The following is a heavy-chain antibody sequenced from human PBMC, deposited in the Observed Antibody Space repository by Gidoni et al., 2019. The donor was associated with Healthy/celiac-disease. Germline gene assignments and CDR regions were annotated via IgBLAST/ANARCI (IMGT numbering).Heavy chain of an antibody. V-gene: IGHV3-48*03. CDR3: ARGNTDCSGGSCYSTFRFDY. J-gene: IGHJ4*02. Sequence: EVQLVESGGGLVQPGGSLRLSCAASGFTFSSYELNWVRQAQGKGLAWVSYISSSGSTIYYADSVKGRFTISRDNAKNSLYLQMNSLRAEDTAVYYCARGNTDCSGGSCYSTFRFDYWGQGTLVTVSS. CDR2: ISSSGSTI. CDR1: GFTFSSYE. D-gene: IGHD2-15*01.